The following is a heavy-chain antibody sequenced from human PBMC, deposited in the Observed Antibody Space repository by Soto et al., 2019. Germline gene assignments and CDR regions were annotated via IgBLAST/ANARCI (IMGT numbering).Heavy chain of an antibody. D-gene: IGHD3-9*01. J-gene: IGHJ4*02. CDR2: IRSKANSDAT. Sequence: EVQLVESVGGLVQPGGSLKLSCAASGFTFSGSAMHWVRQAPGKGLEWVGRIRSKANSDATVYAASVKGRFTISRDDSKNTAYLQMNSLKTEDTAVYYCTTPSINYDILTDYFNYWGQGSLVTVPS. CDR1: GFTFSGSA. CDR3: TTPSINYDILTDYFNY. V-gene: IGHV3-73*02.